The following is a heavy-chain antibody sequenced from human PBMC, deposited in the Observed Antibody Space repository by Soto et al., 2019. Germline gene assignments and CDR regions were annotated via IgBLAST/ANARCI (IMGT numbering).Heavy chain of an antibody. J-gene: IGHJ6*02. Sequence: PGESLKISCKGSGYSFTSYWIGWVRQMPGKGLEWMGIIYPGDSDTRYSPSFQGQVTISADKSISTAYLQWSSLKASDTAMYYCARHVRDRSSSELRWYYGMDVWGQGTTVTVSS. D-gene: IGHD1-26*01. CDR1: GYSFTSYW. CDR2: IYPGDSDT. V-gene: IGHV5-51*01. CDR3: ARHVRDRSSSELRWYYGMDV.